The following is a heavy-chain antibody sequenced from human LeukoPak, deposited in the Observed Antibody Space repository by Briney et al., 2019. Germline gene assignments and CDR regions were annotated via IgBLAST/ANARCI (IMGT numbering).Heavy chain of an antibody. V-gene: IGHV3-53*01. CDR3: AGDATSGYHDD. J-gene: IGHJ4*02. Sequence: GGSLRLSCAASGFTVTSNYMSWVRQAPGKGLEWVSVIYSGENAYYADSVRGRFTISRDSSKNTLYLQMHSLRAEDTATYYCAGDATSGYHDDWGQGTLVTVAS. CDR1: GFTVTSNY. D-gene: IGHD3-22*01. CDR2: IYSGENA.